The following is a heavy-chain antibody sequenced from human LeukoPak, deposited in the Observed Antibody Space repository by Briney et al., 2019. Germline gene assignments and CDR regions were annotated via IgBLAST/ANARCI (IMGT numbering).Heavy chain of an antibody. CDR2: IYYSGSS. V-gene: IGHV4-31*03. J-gene: IGHJ6*04. D-gene: IGHD3-3*01. Sequence: SETLSLTCTVSGGSFSSGGFYWNWIRQHPGKGLEWIGYIYYSGSSYYNPSLKSRVSISVDTSENRFSLKLNSVTAADTAVYYCARMFFGVVPFGVDIWGKGTTVTVSS. CDR1: GGSFSSGGFY. CDR3: ARMFFGVVPFGVDI.